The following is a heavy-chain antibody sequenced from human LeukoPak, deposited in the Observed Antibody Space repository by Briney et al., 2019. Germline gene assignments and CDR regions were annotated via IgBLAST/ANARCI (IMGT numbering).Heavy chain of an antibody. CDR1: GGSISSGGHY. Sequence: ETLSLTCTVSGGSISSGGHYWTWVRQAPGKGLEWVSSISSSSSYIYYADSVKGRFTISRDNAKNSLYLQMNSLRAEDTAVYYCARVAVAGGIYYFDYWGQGTLVTVSS. CDR3: ARVAVAGGIYYFDY. V-gene: IGHV3-21*01. J-gene: IGHJ4*02. D-gene: IGHD6-19*01. CDR2: ISSSSSYI.